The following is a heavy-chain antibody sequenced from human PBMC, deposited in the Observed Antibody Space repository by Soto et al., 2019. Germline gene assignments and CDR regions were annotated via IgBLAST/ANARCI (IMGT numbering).Heavy chain of an antibody. CDR1: GFNFSNYA. CDR2: TSYDGNNR. J-gene: IGHJ4*02. V-gene: IGHV3-30-3*01. CDR3: AGVYYGGDSVNNF. Sequence: PGGSLRLSCAASGFNFSNYAMTWVRQAPGKGLVWVSATSYDGNNRYYADSVKGRFIISRDNSKNTLDLEMETPRPEDTAVYYCAGVYYGGDSVNNFWGQGTPVTVSS. D-gene: IGHD2-21*02.